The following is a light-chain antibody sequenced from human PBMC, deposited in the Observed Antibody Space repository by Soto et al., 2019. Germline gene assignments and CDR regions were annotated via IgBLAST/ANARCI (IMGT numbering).Light chain of an antibody. Sequence: QSVLTQPPSVSGAPGQRVTIFCTGSSSNIGAGYDVHWYQQLPGTAPKLLIYGNSNRPSGVPDRFSGSKSGTSASLAITGLQAEDEADYYCQSYDSSLSGYFVFGGGTQLTVL. V-gene: IGLV1-40*01. CDR2: GNS. CDR1: SSNIGAGYD. J-gene: IGLJ7*01. CDR3: QSYDSSLSGYFV.